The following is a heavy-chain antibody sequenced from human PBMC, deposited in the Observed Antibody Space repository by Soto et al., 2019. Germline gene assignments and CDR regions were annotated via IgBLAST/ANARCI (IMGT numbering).Heavy chain of an antibody. V-gene: IGHV1-69*14. Sequence: QVQLVQSGAEVKKPGSSVKVSCKASGGTFSSYAISWVRQAPGQGLEWMGGIIPIFGTANYAQKFQGRVTITADKTTSKAYMELGSLRSEDTAVYYCARDPAVYYDSSGYSYAVDIWGQGTMVTVSS. CDR3: ARDPAVYYDSSGYSYAVDI. D-gene: IGHD3-22*01. J-gene: IGHJ3*02. CDR2: IIPIFGTA. CDR1: GGTFSSYA.